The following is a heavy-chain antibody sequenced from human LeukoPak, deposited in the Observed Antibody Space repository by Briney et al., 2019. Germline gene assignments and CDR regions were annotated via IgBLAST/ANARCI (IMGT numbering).Heavy chain of an antibody. V-gene: IGHV4-34*01. Sequence: SETLSLTCAVYGGSFSGYYWSWIRQPPGKGLEWIGEINHSGSTNYNPSLKSRVTMSVDTSKNQFSLKLSSVTAADTAVYYCARAADTAMYYYYYMDVWGKGTTATVSS. CDR1: GGSFSGYY. D-gene: IGHD5-18*01. CDR2: INHSGST. CDR3: ARAADTAMYYYYYMDV. J-gene: IGHJ6*03.